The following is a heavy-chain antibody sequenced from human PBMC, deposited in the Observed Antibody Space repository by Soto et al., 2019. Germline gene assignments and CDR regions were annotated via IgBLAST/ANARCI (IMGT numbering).Heavy chain of an antibody. CDR3: TRIWFGGSRDDY. J-gene: IGHJ4*02. Sequence: PGGSLRLSCAASGFSVGSNYMSWVRQAPGKGLEWVSVIYSGGITYYADSVRGRFTISRDNSKNTVYLQMNSLRPEDTAVYYCTRIWFGGSRDDYWGQGTLVTVSS. V-gene: IGHV3-66*01. CDR1: GFSVGSNY. D-gene: IGHD3-10*01. CDR2: IYSGGIT.